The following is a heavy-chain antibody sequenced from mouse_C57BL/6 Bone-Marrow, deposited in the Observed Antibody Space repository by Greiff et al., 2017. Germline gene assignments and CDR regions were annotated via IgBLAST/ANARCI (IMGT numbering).Heavy chain of an antibody. V-gene: IGHV1-63*01. CDR3: ARGGQLRLPYAMDY. CDR2: IYPGGGYT. J-gene: IGHJ4*01. CDR1: GYTFTNYW. D-gene: IGHD3-2*02. Sequence: QVQLQQSGAELVRPGTSVKMSCKASGYTFTNYWIGWAKQRPGHGLELIGDIYPGGGYTNYNEKFKGKATLTADKSSSTAYMQFSSLTSEDSAIYYCARGGQLRLPYAMDYWGQGTSVTVSS.